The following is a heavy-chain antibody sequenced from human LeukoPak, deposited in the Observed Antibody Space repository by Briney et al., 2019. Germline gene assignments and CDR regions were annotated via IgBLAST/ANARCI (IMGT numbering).Heavy chain of an antibody. CDR3: ARGPDSGSHFAWFDP. V-gene: IGHV4-34*01. CDR2: INRSEST. J-gene: IGHJ5*02. CDR1: GGSFSGFY. Sequence: QPSETLSLTCAVYGGSFSGFYWSWVRQPPGKGLEWIGEINRSESTHYNPSFKSRVTILVDTSRNQFSLKLTSVTAADTAVYYCARGPDSGSHFAWFDPWGQGTLVTVSS. D-gene: IGHD3-10*01.